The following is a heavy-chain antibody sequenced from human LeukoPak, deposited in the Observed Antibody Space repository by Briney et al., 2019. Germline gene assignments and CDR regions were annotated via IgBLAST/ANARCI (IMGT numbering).Heavy chain of an antibody. CDR2: INHSGST. D-gene: IGHD5-18*01. J-gene: IGHJ4*02. CDR3: ARGVGIQLWIY. V-gene: IGHV4-34*01. Sequence: KTSETLSLTCAVYGGSFSGYYWSWIRQPPGKGPEWIGEINHSGSTNYNPSLKSRVTISVDTSKNQFSLKLSSVTAADTAVYYCARGVGIQLWIYWGQGTLVTVSS. CDR1: GGSFSGYY.